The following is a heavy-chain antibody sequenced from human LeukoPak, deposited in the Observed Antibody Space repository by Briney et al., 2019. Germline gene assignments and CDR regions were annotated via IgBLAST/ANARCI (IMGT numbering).Heavy chain of an antibody. Sequence: SETLSLTCSVSGDSIRSSGVYWAWIRQPPGKGLEWIGTIYYSGKTYYNPSLKSRLTISVDRSKNQFSLKLSSVTAADTAVYYCARDDRDIVVVPAAIWGQGTLVTVSS. V-gene: IGHV4-39*07. D-gene: IGHD2-2*01. CDR1: GDSIRSSGVY. CDR2: IYYSGKT. J-gene: IGHJ4*02. CDR3: ARDDRDIVVVPAAI.